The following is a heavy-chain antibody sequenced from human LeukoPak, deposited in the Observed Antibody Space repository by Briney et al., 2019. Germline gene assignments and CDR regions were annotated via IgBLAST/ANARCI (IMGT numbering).Heavy chain of an antibody. Sequence: GGSLRLSCVASEFTFGSYAPHWVRQAPAKGLEWVAFISSDGSNKHYADSAKGRFTISRDNSKNTLFLQMNNLRREDTATYFCARDYQAAFDIWGQGTMVTVSS. J-gene: IGHJ3*02. CDR1: EFTFGSYA. CDR3: ARDYQAAFDI. D-gene: IGHD3-16*02. CDR2: ISSDGSNK. V-gene: IGHV3-30-3*01.